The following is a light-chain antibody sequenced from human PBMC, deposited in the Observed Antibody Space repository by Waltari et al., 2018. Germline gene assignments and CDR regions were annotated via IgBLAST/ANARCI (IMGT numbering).Light chain of an antibody. CDR1: KLGDKY. CDR3: QAWDSSTVV. Sequence: SYELTQPPSVSVSPGQTASITCSGDKLGDKYACWYQQKPGRSPVLVIYQDSKRPSGIPERFSGSNSGNTATLTISGTQAVDEAEYSCQAWDSSTVVFGGGTKLTVL. J-gene: IGLJ2*01. CDR2: QDS. V-gene: IGLV3-1*01.